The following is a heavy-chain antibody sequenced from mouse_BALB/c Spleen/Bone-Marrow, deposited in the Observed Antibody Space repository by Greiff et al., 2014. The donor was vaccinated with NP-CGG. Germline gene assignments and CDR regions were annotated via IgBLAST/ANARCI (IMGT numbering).Heavy chain of an antibody. CDR1: GFNIKDTY. V-gene: IGHV14-3*02. J-gene: IGHJ3*01. Sequence: VHLKQSGAELVKPGASVKLSCTASGFNIKDTYLHWVKQRPEKGLEWIGRIDPANGNTKYDPKFHGKATITADTSANTAYLQLSSLPSDDTAVYYCAIYYCGSSCFAYWGQGTLVTVSA. D-gene: IGHD1-1*01. CDR2: IDPANGNT. CDR3: AIYYCGSSCFAY.